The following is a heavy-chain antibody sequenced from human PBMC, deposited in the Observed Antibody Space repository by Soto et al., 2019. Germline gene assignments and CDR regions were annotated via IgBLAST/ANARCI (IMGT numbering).Heavy chain of an antibody. CDR3: ARVGIVGATWDYYYYGMDV. CDR2: ISSSSSYI. D-gene: IGHD1-26*01. Sequence: PGGSLRLSCAASGFTFSSYSMNWVRQAPGKGLEWVSSISSSSSYIYYADSVKGRFTISRDNAKNSLYLQMNSLRAEDTAVYYCARVGIVGATWDYYYYGMDVWGQGTTVTVSS. V-gene: IGHV3-21*01. J-gene: IGHJ6*02. CDR1: GFTFSSYS.